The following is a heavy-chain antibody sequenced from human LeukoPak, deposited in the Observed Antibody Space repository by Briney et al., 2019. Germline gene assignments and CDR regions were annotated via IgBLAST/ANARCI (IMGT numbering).Heavy chain of an antibody. Sequence: SVKVSCKASGGTFSSYAISWVRQAPGQGLEWMGRIIPILGIANYAQKFQGRVTITADKSTSTAYMELSSLRSEDTAVYYCARAEAPYYDYVWGSYPLWYFDYWGQGTLVTVSS. J-gene: IGHJ4*02. CDR1: GGTFSSYA. V-gene: IGHV1-69*04. D-gene: IGHD3-16*02. CDR2: IIPILGIA. CDR3: ARAEAPYYDYVWGSYPLWYFDY.